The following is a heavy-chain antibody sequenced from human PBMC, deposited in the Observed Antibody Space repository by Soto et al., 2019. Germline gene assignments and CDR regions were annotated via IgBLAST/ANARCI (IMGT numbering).Heavy chain of an antibody. V-gene: IGHV3-15*07. Sequence: GGSLRLSCAASGFIFSNAWINWVRQAPGKGLEWVGRIKSKADGGTTDFAAPVKGRFAISRDDSKNMMYMEMSSLRTEDTAVYYYDSSGSDTPYFDYWGQGTLVTVSS. CDR1: GFIFSNAW. CDR2: IKSKADGGTT. J-gene: IGHJ4*02. D-gene: IGHD3-22*01. CDR3: DSSGSDTPYFDY.